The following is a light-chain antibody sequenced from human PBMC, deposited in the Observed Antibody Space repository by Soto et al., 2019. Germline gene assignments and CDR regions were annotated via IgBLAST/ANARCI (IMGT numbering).Light chain of an antibody. CDR2: GAS. CDR3: QQYGSAFT. J-gene: IGKJ3*01. Sequence: EMVLTQSPGTLSLSPGERATLSCRASQSVSSSYLAWYQQKPGQAPRVLIYGASSRASGIPDRFSGSGSGQDFTLTISRLEPDDFAVYYCQQYGSAFTFGPGTKVAIK. V-gene: IGKV3-20*01. CDR1: QSVSSSY.